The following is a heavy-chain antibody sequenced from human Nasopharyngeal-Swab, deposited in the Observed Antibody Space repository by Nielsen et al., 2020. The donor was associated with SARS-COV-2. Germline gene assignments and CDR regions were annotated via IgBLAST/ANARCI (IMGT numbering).Heavy chain of an antibody. CDR1: GGSISSYY. D-gene: IGHD6-19*01. CDR2: IYYSGST. CDR3: ARDGSGWYRNWFDP. V-gene: IGHV4-59*12. J-gene: IGHJ5*02. Sequence: SETLSLTCTVSGGSISSYYWSWIRQPPGKGLEWIGYIYYSGSTNYNPSLKSRVTISVDTSKNQFSLKLSSVTAADTAVYYCARDGSGWYRNWFDPWGQGTLVTVSS.